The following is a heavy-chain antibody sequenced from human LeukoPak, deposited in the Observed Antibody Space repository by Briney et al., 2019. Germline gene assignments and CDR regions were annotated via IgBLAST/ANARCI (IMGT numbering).Heavy chain of an antibody. CDR3: AKWGDYDVLTGYYVSDY. Sequence: GASLRLSCAASGFTFSNYAMSWVRPAPGKGLEWVSAITGSGSGIYYADSMKSRFAISRDNSKNTLYLQINSLRAEDTAVYYCAKWGDYDVLTGYYVSDYWGQGTLVTVSS. V-gene: IGHV3-23*01. CDR1: GFTFSNYA. J-gene: IGHJ4*02. D-gene: IGHD3-9*01. CDR2: ITGSGSGI.